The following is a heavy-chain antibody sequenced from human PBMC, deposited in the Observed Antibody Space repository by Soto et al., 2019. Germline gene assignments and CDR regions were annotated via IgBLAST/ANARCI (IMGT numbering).Heavy chain of an antibody. J-gene: IGHJ4*02. Sequence: QVQLVQSGAEVKKPGASVKVSCKASGYTFTTYYIHWLRQAPGQGLEWMGIINPSAGSTAYAQRFQGRVTMTSDTSTNTIYMELSSLRSEDTAVYYCARNPSRSGLRMPPDYWGQGTLVTVSS. D-gene: IGHD1-26*01. CDR2: INPSAGST. CDR1: GYTFTTYY. CDR3: ARNPSRSGLRMPPDY. V-gene: IGHV1-46*01.